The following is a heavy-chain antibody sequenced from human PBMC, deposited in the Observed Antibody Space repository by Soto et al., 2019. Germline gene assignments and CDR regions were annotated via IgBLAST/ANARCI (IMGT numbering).Heavy chain of an antibody. CDR3: ASLYYYDSSGYYESDY. V-gene: IGHV5-10-1*01. CDR2: IDPRDSYT. Sequence: GESLKISCKGSGYSFTSYWISWVRQMPGKGLEWMGRIDPRDSYTNYSPSFQGHVTISADKSISTAYLQWSSLKASDTAMYYCASLYYYDSSGYYESDYWGQGTLVTVSS. D-gene: IGHD3-22*01. CDR1: GYSFTSYW. J-gene: IGHJ4*02.